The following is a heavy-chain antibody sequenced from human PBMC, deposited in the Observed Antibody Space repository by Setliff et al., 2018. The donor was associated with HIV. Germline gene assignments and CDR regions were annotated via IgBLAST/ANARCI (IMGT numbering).Heavy chain of an antibody. V-gene: IGHV4-38-2*02. CDR1: GDFISSDYY. CDR2: FYETGYT. Sequence: KPSETLSLTCTVSGDFISSDYYWGWIRQPPGKGLEWIGSFYETGYTYYNPSLKSRVTVLIDTSNNQFSLKLNSVAAADTAVYYCARISWLGESTPDYWGQGTLVTVSS. D-gene: IGHD3-10*01. J-gene: IGHJ4*02. CDR3: ARISWLGESTPDY.